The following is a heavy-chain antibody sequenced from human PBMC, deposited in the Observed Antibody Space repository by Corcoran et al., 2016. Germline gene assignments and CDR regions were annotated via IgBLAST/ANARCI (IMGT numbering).Heavy chain of an antibody. CDR3: ARTIAVAGTRGWFDP. V-gene: IGHV1-18*01. CDR2: ISAYNGNT. J-gene: IGHJ5*02. Sequence: QVQLVQSGAEVKKPGASVKVSCKASGYTFTSYGISWVRQAPGQGLEWMGWISAYNGNTNYARKLQGRVTMTTDTSTSTAYMELRSLRSDDPAVYYCARTIAVAGTRGWFDPWGQGTLVTVSS. CDR1: GYTFTSYG. D-gene: IGHD6-19*01.